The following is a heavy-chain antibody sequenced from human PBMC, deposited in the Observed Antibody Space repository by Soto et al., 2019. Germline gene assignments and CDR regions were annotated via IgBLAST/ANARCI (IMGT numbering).Heavy chain of an antibody. Sequence: SMTLYRATTKSNIGDYYSSWIREAKGKGLEWVSYISSSSSYTNYADYVKGRFTISRDNAKNSLYLQMNSLRAEDTAVYYFARDHHRYSGYDYVDYWGQGT. D-gene: IGHD5-12*01. CDR1: KSNIGDYY. CDR3: ARDHHRYSGYDYVDY. V-gene: IGHV3-11*05. J-gene: IGHJ4*02. CDR2: ISSSSSYT.